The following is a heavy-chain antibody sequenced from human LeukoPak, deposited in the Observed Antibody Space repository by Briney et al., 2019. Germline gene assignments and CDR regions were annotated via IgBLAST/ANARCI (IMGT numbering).Heavy chain of an antibody. D-gene: IGHD4-17*01. J-gene: IGHJ4*02. CDR3: AKDLYGDYVGDY. Sequence: PGGSLRLSCAASGFTFSSYAMSRVRQAPGKGLEWVSTISASDGSTFYADSVKGRFTISRDNSKNTLYLQMNSPRAEDTAVYFCAKDLYGDYVGDYWGQGTLVTVSS. CDR2: ISASDGST. V-gene: IGHV3-23*01. CDR1: GFTFSSYA.